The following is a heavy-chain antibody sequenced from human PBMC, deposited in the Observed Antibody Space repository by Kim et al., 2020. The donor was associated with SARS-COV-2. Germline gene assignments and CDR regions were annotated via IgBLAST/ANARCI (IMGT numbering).Heavy chain of an antibody. V-gene: IGHV1-8*01. J-gene: IGHJ4*02. D-gene: IGHD3-10*01. Sequence: GYAQKFQGRVTMTRNTSISTAYMELSSLRSEDTAVYYCARRDYGSGSYAGYWGQGTLVTVSS. CDR3: ARRDYGSGSYAGY.